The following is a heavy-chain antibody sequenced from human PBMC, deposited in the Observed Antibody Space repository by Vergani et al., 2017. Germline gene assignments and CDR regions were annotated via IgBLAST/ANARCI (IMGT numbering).Heavy chain of an antibody. Sequence: QVHLVESGGGVVQTGRSLRLSCVVSGFTSSYYGMHWVRQAPGKGLEWVAVISYDGTQKYYADSVKGRFTISRDNSKSTLYLPMNSLRTEDTAVYYCATKSCGTPGCQIGYFSEWGQGTLVTVSS. D-gene: IGHD6-19*01. CDR3: ATKSCGTPGCQIGYFSE. CDR2: ISYDGTQK. J-gene: IGHJ1*01. CDR1: GFTSSYYG. V-gene: IGHV3-30*03.